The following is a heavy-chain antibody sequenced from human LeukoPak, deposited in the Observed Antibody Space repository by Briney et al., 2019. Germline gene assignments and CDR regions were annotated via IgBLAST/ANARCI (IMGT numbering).Heavy chain of an antibody. D-gene: IGHD4-23*01. Sequence: SETLSLICTVSGGSISSYYWSWIRQPPGKGLEGIGYIYYSGSNNYNPSLKSRVTISVDTSKNQFSLKLSSVTAADTAVYYCARDVNGGNSGYFDYWGQGTLVTVSS. V-gene: IGHV4-59*01. CDR1: GGSISSYY. CDR2: IYYSGSN. J-gene: IGHJ4*02. CDR3: ARDVNGGNSGYFDY.